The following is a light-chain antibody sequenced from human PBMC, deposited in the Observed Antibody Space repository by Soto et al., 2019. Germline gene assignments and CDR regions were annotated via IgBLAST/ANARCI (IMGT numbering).Light chain of an antibody. CDR2: EGN. Sequence: QSALTQPASVSGSPGQSITISCTGTNRDVGTYNLVSWYQHHPGKAPKLIIYEGNKRPSGVSNRFSGSKSGNTASLTISGLQAEDEADYYCCSYACYSNGFGTGTKLTVL. V-gene: IGLV2-23*01. J-gene: IGLJ1*01. CDR1: NRDVGTYNL. CDR3: CSYACYSNG.